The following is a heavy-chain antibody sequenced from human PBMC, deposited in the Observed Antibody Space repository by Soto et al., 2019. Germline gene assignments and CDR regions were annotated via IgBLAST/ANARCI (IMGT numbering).Heavy chain of an antibody. CDR1: GFNFSSYA. Sequence: GVSLRLSCAAAGFNFSSYAMNWVRQATGKGLEWVAVISYDGSNKYYADSVKGRFTISRDNSKNTLYLQMNSLRAEDTAVYYCARDRGGGWSSFDPWGQGTLVTVS. CDR2: ISYDGSNK. J-gene: IGHJ5*02. CDR3: ARDRGGGWSSFDP. D-gene: IGHD6-19*01. V-gene: IGHV3-30-3*01.